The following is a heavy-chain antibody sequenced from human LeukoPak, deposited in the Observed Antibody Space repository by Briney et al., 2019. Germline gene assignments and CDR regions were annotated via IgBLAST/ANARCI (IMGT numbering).Heavy chain of an antibody. D-gene: IGHD3-22*01. V-gene: IGHV3-9*01. CDR3: AKDSSGYLVALDY. J-gene: IGHJ4*02. CDR1: GFTFDDYA. Sequence: GGSLRLSCAASGFTFDDYAMHWVRQAPGKGLEWVSGISWNSGSIGYADSVKGRFTISRDNAKNSLYQQMNSLRAEDTALYYCAKDSSGYLVALDYWGQGTLVTVSS. CDR2: ISWNSGSI.